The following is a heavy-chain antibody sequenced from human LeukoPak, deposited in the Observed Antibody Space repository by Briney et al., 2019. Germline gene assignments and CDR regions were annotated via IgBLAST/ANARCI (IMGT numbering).Heavy chain of an antibody. V-gene: IGHV4-59*08. D-gene: IGHD3-3*01. J-gene: IGHJ5*02. CDR2: IYYSGST. CDR1: GGSISSYY. Sequence: PSETLSLTCTVSGGSISSYYWSWIRQPPGKGLEWIGYIYYSGSTNYNPSLKSRVTISVDTSKNQFSLKLSSVTAADTAVYYCARHPYYDFWSGYSGDLNWFDPWGQGTLVTVSS. CDR3: ARHPYYDFWSGYSGDLNWFDP.